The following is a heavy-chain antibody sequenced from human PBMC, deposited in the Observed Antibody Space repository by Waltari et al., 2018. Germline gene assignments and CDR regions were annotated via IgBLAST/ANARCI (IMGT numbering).Heavy chain of an antibody. CDR1: GDFPSDHH. Sequence: HVQLHESGPGRVQPSETLSLTCRVPGDFPSDHHWTWVRQAPGKGLAWIADHRNTGGSECTPSLESRVTVSAVTSKKQFSLRLTSVTAGDTAVYYCARVPTKYYDSIGWGFFDQGGQGILVTVSS. CDR3: ARVPTKYYDSIGWGFFDQ. D-gene: IGHD3-22*01. J-gene: IGHJ4*02. CDR2: HRNTGGS. V-gene: IGHV4-59*08.